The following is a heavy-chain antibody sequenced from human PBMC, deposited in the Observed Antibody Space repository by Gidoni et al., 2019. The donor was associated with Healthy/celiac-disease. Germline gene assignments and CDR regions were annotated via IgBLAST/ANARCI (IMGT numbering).Heavy chain of an antibody. CDR3: ARGLNYIVLMVYGSYMDV. CDR2: INHSGST. Sequence: QVQLQQWGAGLLKPSETLSLTCAVYGGSFSGYYWSWIRQPPGKGLEWIGEINHSGSTNYNPSLKSRVTISVDTSKNQFSLKLSSVTAADTAVYYCARGLNYIVLMVYGSYMDVWGKGTTVTVSS. D-gene: IGHD2-8*01. V-gene: IGHV4-34*01. J-gene: IGHJ6*03. CDR1: GGSFSGYY.